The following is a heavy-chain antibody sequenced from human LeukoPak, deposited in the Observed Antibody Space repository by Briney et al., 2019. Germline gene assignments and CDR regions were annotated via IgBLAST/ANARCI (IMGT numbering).Heavy chain of an antibody. Sequence: GGSLRLSCVAPGFTFSSYWMHWVRQAPGKGLEWVSSISSSSSYIYYADSVKGRFTISRDNAKNSLYLQMNSLRAEDTAVYYCARGDMIVVVITTGDDAFDIWGQGTMVTVSS. D-gene: IGHD3-22*01. CDR2: ISSSSSYI. CDR1: GFTFSSYW. J-gene: IGHJ3*02. V-gene: IGHV3-21*01. CDR3: ARGDMIVVVITTGDDAFDI.